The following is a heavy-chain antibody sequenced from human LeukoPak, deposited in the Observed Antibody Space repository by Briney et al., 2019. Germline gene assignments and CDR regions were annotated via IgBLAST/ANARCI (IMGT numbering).Heavy chain of an antibody. CDR1: GGSISSSSYY. J-gene: IGHJ5*02. D-gene: IGHD3-10*01. V-gene: IGHV4-39*01. CDR2: IYYSGST. Sequence: SETLSLTCTVSGGSISSSSYYWGWIRQTPGKGLEWIGSIYYSGSTYYNPSLKSRVTISVNTSKNQFSLKLSSATAADTAVYYCARGVNNWSDPWGQGTLGTVSS. CDR3: ARGVNNWSDP.